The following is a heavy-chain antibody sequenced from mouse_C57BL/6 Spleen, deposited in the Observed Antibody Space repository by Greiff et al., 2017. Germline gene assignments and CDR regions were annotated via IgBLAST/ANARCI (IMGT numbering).Heavy chain of an antibody. CDR2: IYPGDGDT. V-gene: IGHV1-82*01. D-gene: IGHD1-1*01. CDR3: ARGGYCYGTAY. Sequence: VQLQQSGPELVKPGASVKISCKASGYAFSSSWMNWVKQRPGKGLEWIGRIYPGDGDTNYTGKFMGKATLTADKSSSTAYMQLSSLTSEDSAVYFCARGGYCYGTAYWGQGTLVTVSA. J-gene: IGHJ3*01. CDR1: GYAFSSSW.